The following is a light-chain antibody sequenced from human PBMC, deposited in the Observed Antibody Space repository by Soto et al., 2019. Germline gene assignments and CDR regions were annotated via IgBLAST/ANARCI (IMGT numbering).Light chain of an antibody. V-gene: IGKV4-1*01. CDR1: QSVLYSSNNKNY. Sequence: DIVMTQSPDSLAVSLGERATINCKSSQSVLYSSNNKNYLAWYQQKAGQPPKLLISWTSTRESVVPDRFSGSGSGTDFTFTISSLQAEDVAVYYCQQYYSSPHTFGQGTKLEIK. CDR2: WTS. J-gene: IGKJ2*01. CDR3: QQYYSSPHT.